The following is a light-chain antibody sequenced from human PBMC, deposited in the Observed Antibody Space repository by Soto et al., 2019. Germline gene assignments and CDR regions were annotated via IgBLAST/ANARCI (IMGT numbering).Light chain of an antibody. CDR3: QQTYSAPRT. CDR2: AAS. CDR1: QTINSY. J-gene: IGKJ3*01. Sequence: IQMTQSPSSLAASVGDRVTITCRASQTINSYLNWFQQKPGKAPRLLIYAASSLQSGVPSRFIGSGSGTDFTLTISSLQPEDFATYYCQQTYSAPRTFGPGTKVDIK. V-gene: IGKV1-39*01.